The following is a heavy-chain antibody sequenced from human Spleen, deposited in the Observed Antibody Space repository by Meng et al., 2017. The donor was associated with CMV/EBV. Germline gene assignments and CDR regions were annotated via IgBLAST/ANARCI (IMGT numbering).Heavy chain of an antibody. CDR1: GYSISSGYY. D-gene: IGHD6-6*01. V-gene: IGHV4-38-2*02. J-gene: IGHJ5*02. CDR2: IYHSGST. CDR3: ARDTNIKYSSSPTGGFDP. Sequence: GSLRLSCTVSGYSISSGYYWGWIRQPPGKGLEWIGSIYHSGSTYYNPSLKSRVTISVDTSKNQFSLKLSSVTAADTAVYYCARDTNIKYSSSPTGGFDPWGQGTLVTVSS.